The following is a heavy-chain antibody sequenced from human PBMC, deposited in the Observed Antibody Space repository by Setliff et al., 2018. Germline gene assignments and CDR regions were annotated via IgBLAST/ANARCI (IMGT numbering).Heavy chain of an antibody. CDR3: ARGVAGYFDY. Sequence: ASVKVSCKASGYTFTSYAMHWVRQAPGQRLEWMGWINAGNGNTGYAQKFQGRVTMTRNTSISTAYMELSSLRSEDTAVYYCARGVAGYFDYWGQGTLVPVSS. D-gene: IGHD6-19*01. J-gene: IGHJ4*02. CDR2: INAGNGNT. CDR1: GYTFTSYA. V-gene: IGHV1-3*01.